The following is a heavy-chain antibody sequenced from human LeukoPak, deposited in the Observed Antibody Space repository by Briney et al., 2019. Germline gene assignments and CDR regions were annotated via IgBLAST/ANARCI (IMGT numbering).Heavy chain of an antibody. Sequence: ASVKVSCKASGGTFSSYAISWVRQATGQGLEWLGWMNPYTGKTGYAQKFQGRVTFTGDTSIRTAYMEVSSLTSEDTAVYYCARAPTPFYYDSSAYYSDFWGQGTLVTVSS. CDR1: GGTFSSYA. V-gene: IGHV1-8*03. CDR2: MNPYTGKT. J-gene: IGHJ4*02. D-gene: IGHD6-25*01. CDR3: ARAPTPFYYDSSAYYSDF.